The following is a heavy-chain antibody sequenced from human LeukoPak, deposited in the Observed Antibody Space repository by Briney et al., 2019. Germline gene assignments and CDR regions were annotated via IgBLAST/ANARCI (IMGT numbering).Heavy chain of an antibody. CDR1: GFTVSSND. CDR2: IYSGGST. J-gene: IGHJ6*04. V-gene: IGHV3-53*01. D-gene: IGHD3-10*02. Sequence: GGSLRLSCAASGFTVSSNDMSWVREAPGKGLECISVIYSGGSTDYADSVKGRLTISRDNSKNSLYLQMNSLRAEDTAVYYCAELGITMIGGVWGKGTTVTISS. CDR3: AELGITMIGGV.